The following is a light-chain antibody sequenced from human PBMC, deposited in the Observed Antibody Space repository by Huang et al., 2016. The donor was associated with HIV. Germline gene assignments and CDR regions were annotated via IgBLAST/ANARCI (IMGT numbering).Light chain of an antibody. V-gene: IGKV4-1*01. CDR3: QQYYSPPYT. CDR1: QAVLKNSNKKNY. CDR2: WAS. Sequence: DIEMTQSPDSLTVSLGARAIINCKSSQAVLKNSNKKNYLAWYQQRQGQPPKVLSYWASSRESGVPDRFSGSGSGTDFNLTISSLQPEDLAVYYCQQYYSPPYTFGQGTRLEI. J-gene: IGKJ2*01.